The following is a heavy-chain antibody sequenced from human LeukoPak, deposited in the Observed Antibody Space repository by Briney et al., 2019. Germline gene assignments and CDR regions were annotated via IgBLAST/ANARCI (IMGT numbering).Heavy chain of an antibody. J-gene: IGHJ4*02. CDR1: DFSFRTYS. D-gene: IGHD3-16*01. CDR2: ISGGGGVT. V-gene: IGHV3-48*02. Sequence: GGSLRLSCGASDFSFRTYSMIWARQTPGTGLEWISYISGGGGVTHYAESVKGRFSISRDNAKNSLFLQMNRLKDEDTAVYYCARVGVGDWGSVWDHWGQGVRVTVSS. CDR3: ARVGVGDWGSVWDH.